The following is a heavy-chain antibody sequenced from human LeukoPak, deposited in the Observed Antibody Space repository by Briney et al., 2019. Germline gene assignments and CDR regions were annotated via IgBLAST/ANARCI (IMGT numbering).Heavy chain of an antibody. CDR1: VGSISSGGYY. Sequence: SETLSLTCTLSVGSISSGGYYWSWIRQHPGKGLEWLGYIYYSGSTYYNPSLKSRVPISVDTSKNQFSLKLSSVTAADTAVYYCARVITEYQLHYFDYWGQGTLVTVSS. D-gene: IGHD2-2*01. V-gene: IGHV4-31*03. CDR2: IYYSGST. J-gene: IGHJ4*02. CDR3: ARVITEYQLHYFDY.